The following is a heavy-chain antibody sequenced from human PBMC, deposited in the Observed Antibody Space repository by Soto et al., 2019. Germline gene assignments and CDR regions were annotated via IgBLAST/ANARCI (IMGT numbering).Heavy chain of an antibody. CDR1: GGSISTGGYY. CDR3: ARGKTKGYSGYDLDY. CDR2: ISYSGNT. V-gene: IGHV4-31*03. D-gene: IGHD5-12*01. Sequence: SETLSLTCTVSGGSISTGGYYWSWIRQHPGKGPEWIGYISYSGNTYYNPSPKSRVTISVDTSKTQFSLKLSSVTAADTAVYYCARGKTKGYSGYDLDYWGQGTLVTVS. J-gene: IGHJ4*02.